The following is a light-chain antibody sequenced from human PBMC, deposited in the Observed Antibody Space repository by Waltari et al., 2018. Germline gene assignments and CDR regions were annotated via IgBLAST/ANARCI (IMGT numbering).Light chain of an antibody. CDR2: STT. V-gene: IGLV7-43*01. CDR1: TGAVTSNYW. CDR3: LLDYGGTQLV. Sequence: QTVVTQEPSLTVSPGGTVTLTCASSTGAVTSNYWPNWFQQKPGQAPRALIYSTTNKYSWSPARLSGSILGDKAALTLSGVQPEDEADYYCLLDYGGTQLVFGGGTKLTVL. J-gene: IGLJ2*01.